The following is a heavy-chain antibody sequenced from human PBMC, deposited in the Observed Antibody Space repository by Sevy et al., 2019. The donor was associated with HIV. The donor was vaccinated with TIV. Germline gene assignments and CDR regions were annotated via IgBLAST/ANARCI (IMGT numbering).Heavy chain of an antibody. CDR1: GFTFSSYS. J-gene: IGHJ3*02. V-gene: IGHV3-48*01. CDR2: ISSSSSTI. Sequence: GGSLRLSCAASGFTFSSYSMNWVRQAPGKGLEWDSYISSSSSTIYYADSVKGRFTISRDNAKNSLYLQMNSLRAEDTAVYYCARVAGGSLRDDAFDIWGQGTMVTVSS. D-gene: IGHD1-26*01. CDR3: ARVAGGSLRDDAFDI.